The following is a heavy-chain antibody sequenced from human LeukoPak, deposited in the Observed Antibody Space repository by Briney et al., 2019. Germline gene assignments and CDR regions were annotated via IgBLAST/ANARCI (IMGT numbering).Heavy chain of an antibody. CDR1: GYTFTSYD. CDR2: MNPNSGNT. Sequence: ASVKVSCKASGYTFTSYDINWVRQATGQGPEWMGWMNPNSGNTGYAQKFQGRVTMTRNTSISTAYMELSSLRSEDTAVYYCARVMVRGGYAFDIWGQGTMVTVSS. D-gene: IGHD3-10*01. V-gene: IGHV1-8*01. J-gene: IGHJ3*02. CDR3: ARVMVRGGYAFDI.